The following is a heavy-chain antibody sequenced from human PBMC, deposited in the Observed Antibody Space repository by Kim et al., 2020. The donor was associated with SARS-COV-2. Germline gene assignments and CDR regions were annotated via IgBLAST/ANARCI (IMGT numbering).Heavy chain of an antibody. CDR1: GFTFSNYD. D-gene: IGHD2-15*01. V-gene: IGHV3-30*18. J-gene: IGHJ4*02. CDR2: ITHDGSKK. CDR3: VKDREYCSGGTCYNGILDH. Sequence: GGSLRLSCAASGFTFSNYDMRWVRQAPGKGLEWMAVITHDGSKKYYGDSVKGRFTISRDNSKNTLSLQMNSLRGEDTAVYYCVKDREYCSGGTCYNGILDHWGQGTLVTVSS.